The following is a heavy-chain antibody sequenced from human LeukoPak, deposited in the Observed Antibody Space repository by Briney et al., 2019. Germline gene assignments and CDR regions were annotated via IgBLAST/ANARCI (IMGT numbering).Heavy chain of an antibody. CDR3: ARVDRYYDSSGTLGY. D-gene: IGHD3-22*01. CDR2: INPNSGGT. Sequence: ASVKVSCKASGYTFTGYYMHWVRQAPGQGLEWVGWINPNSGGTNYAQKFQGRVTMTRDTSISTAYMELSRLRSDNTAVYYCARVDRYYDSSGTLGYCGQGTLVTVSS. V-gene: IGHV1-2*02. J-gene: IGHJ4*02. CDR1: GYTFTGYY.